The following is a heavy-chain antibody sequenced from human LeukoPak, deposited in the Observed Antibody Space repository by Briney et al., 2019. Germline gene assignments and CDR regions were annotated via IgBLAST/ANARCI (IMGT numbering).Heavy chain of an antibody. CDR2: MNPNSGNT. D-gene: IGHD2-2*03. J-gene: IGHJ4*02. Sequence: ASVKVSCKASGYTFTSYDINWVRQATGQGLEWMGWMNPNSGNTGYAQKFQGRVTMTRNTSISTAYMELSSLRSEDTAVYYCARGRRERAAGYCSSTSGSRRDSYYFDYLGQGTLVTVSS. CDR3: ARGRRERAAGYCSSTSGSRRDSYYFDY. CDR1: GYTFTSYD. V-gene: IGHV1-8*02.